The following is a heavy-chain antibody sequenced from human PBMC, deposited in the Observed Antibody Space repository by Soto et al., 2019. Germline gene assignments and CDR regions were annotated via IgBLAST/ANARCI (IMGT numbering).Heavy chain of an antibody. J-gene: IGHJ4*02. Sequence: GGSLRLSCAASGFTFSSYGMHWVRQAPGKGLEWVAVISYDGSNKYYADSVKGRFTISRDNSKNTLYLQMNSLRAEDTAVYYCAKEYGSGSYRPQDYWGQGTLVTVSS. CDR1: GFTFSSYG. D-gene: IGHD3-10*01. CDR2: ISYDGSNK. V-gene: IGHV3-30*18. CDR3: AKEYGSGSYRPQDY.